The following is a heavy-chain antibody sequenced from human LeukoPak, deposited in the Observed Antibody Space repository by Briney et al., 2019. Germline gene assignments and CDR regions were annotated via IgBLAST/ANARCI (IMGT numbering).Heavy chain of an antibody. CDR2: IIPIFGTA. V-gene: IGHV1-69*05. D-gene: IGHD3-16*01. CDR1: GGTFSSYA. J-gene: IGHJ4*02. Sequence: ASVKVSCKASGGTFSSYAISWVRQAPGQGLEWMGGIIPIFGTANYAQKFQGRLSMTRDMSTSTVYMELSSLRSEDTAVYYCARTFYEQMPHFDYWGQGTLVTVSS. CDR3: ARTFYEQMPHFDY.